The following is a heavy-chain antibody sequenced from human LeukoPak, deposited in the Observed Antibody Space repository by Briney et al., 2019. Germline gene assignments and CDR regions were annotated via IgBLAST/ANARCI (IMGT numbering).Heavy chain of an antibody. D-gene: IGHD2-21*02. CDR1: GFIFSNYA. CDR2: ISSSSNKV. V-gene: IGHV3-48*01. Sequence: PGGSLRLSCIVSGFIFSNYAMSWVRQAPGKGLEWVSYISSSSNKVYYADSVKGRFTISRDNAKNSLFLQMNSLRADDTAVYHCARNFYCGGDCAISYFDYWGQGTLVTVSS. CDR3: ARNFYCGGDCAISYFDY. J-gene: IGHJ4*02.